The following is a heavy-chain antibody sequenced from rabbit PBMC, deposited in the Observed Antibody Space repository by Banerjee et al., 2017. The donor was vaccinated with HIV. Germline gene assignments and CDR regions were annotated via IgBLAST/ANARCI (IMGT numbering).Heavy chain of an antibody. CDR3: ARDLAGVIGWNFNL. Sequence: QEQLEESGGDLVKPEGSLTLTCTASGFSFSSSYWICWVRQAPGKGLEWIACIYASSSGTTYYASWAKGRFTISKTSSTTVTLQMTSLTAADTATYFCARDLAGVIGWNFNLWGPGTLVTVS. J-gene: IGHJ4*01. CDR2: IYASSSGTT. V-gene: IGHV1S45*01. CDR1: GFSFSSSYW. D-gene: IGHD4-1*01.